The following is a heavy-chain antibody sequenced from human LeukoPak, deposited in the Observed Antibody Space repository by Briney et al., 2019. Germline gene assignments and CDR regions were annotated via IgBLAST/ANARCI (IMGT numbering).Heavy chain of an antibody. CDR1: GGSISSGDYY. V-gene: IGHV4-30-4*08. CDR3: AREGLGYCSSTSCYTY. CDR2: IHYSGST. D-gene: IGHD2-2*02. J-gene: IGHJ4*02. Sequence: SQTLSLTCTVSGGSISSGDYYWSWIRQPPGKGLEWIGYIHYSGSTYYNPSLKSRVTISVDTSKNQFSLKLSSVTAADTAVYYCAREGLGYCSSTSCYTYWGQGTLVTVSS.